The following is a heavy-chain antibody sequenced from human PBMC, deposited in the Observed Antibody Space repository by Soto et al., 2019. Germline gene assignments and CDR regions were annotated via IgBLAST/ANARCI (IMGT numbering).Heavy chain of an antibody. Sequence: GRSLRLSCAASGFSFSDLWMHWVRQLPGKGLEWVSRIKCDGSPTDYARSVGGRFTISRDNVKNTLFLEMHGLSVEDTGIYYCTRDPWGPFAFDLWGPGTMVTVSS. CDR1: GFSFSDLW. CDR3: TRDPWGPFAFDL. D-gene: IGHD3-16*01. J-gene: IGHJ3*01. V-gene: IGHV3-74*01. CDR2: IKCDGSPT.